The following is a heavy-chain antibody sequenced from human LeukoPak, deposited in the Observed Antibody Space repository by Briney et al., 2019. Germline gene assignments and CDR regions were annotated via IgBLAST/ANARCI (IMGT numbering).Heavy chain of an antibody. CDR3: ARDYQGY. CDR2: INPTGGST. J-gene: IGHJ4*02. CDR1: GYTFPSYF. V-gene: IGHV1-46*01. D-gene: IGHD2-2*01. Sequence: GASVKVSCKASGYTFPSYFMHWVRQAPGQGLEWMGIINPTGGSTTYAQKFQGRVTMTRDTSTSTVYMELSSLRSDDTAVYYCARDYQGYWGQGILVTVSS.